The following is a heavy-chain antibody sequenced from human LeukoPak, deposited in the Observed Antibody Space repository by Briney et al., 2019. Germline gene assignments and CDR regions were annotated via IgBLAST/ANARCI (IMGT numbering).Heavy chain of an antibody. V-gene: IGHV1-3*03. D-gene: IGHD6-19*01. CDR3: AGDVEWIGGWFGGLSY. CDR2: INAGNGNT. J-gene: IGHJ4*02. CDR1: GYTFTSYT. Sequence: ASVKVSCKASGYTFTSYTMHWVRQAPGQSLEWMGWINAGNGNTKYSQELQGRVTITRDTSASTAYMELSSLRSEDMAVYYCAGDVEWIGGWFGGLSYWGQGTLVTVSS.